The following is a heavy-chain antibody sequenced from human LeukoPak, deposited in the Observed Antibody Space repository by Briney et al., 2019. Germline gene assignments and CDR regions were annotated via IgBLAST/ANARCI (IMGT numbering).Heavy chain of an antibody. D-gene: IGHD1-26*01. J-gene: IGHJ4*02. CDR1: GFTFSSYW. CDR3: ARGGSRRDY. CDR2: IRQDGNEK. Sequence: GGSLRLSCAASGFTFSSYWMSWVRQAPGKGLEWVANIRQDGNEKYYVDSAKGRFTISRDNAKNSLYLQMNSLRAEDTAVYYCARGGSRRDYWGQGTLVTVSS. V-gene: IGHV3-7*01.